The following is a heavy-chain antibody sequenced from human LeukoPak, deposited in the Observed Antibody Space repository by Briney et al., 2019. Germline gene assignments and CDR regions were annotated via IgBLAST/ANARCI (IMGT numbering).Heavy chain of an antibody. Sequence: QPGGSLRLSCAASGFTVSSNYMSWVRQAPGKGLEWLSYISTGSGTIYYADSVKGRFTISRDNAKNSLYLQMNSLRDEDTAVYYCARTNGPFDCWGQGTLVTVSP. CDR3: ARTNGPFDC. J-gene: IGHJ4*02. CDR1: GFTVSSNY. CDR2: ISTGSGTI. D-gene: IGHD4-17*01. V-gene: IGHV3-48*02.